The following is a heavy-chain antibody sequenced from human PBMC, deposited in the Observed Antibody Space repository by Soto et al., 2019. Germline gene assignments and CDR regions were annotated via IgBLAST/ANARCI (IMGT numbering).Heavy chain of an antibody. CDR3: AKGGSNYYFDY. CDR1: GFTFSSYA. D-gene: IGHD4-4*01. V-gene: IGHV3-23*01. CDR2: ISSSGGST. Sequence: EVQLLESGGGLVQPGGSLRLSCAASGFTFSSYAMSWVRQAPGKGLEWVSIISSSGGSTYYADSVKGRFTISRDNSKNTLYLQMNSLRAEDTAVYDCAKGGSNYYFDYWGQGTLVTVSS. J-gene: IGHJ4*02.